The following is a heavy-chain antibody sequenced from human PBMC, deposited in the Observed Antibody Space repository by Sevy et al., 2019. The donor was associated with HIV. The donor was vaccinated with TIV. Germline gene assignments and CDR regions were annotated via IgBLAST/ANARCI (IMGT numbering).Heavy chain of an antibody. D-gene: IGHD1-26*01. V-gene: IGHV3-23*01. CDR2: ISGSGGST. CDR1: GFTFSSYA. Sequence: GGSLRLSCAASGFTFSSYAMSWVRQAPGKGLEWVSAISGSGGSTYYADSVKGRFTISRDNSKNALYLQMNSLRAEDTAVYYCANGGTVHRNRAFDIWGQGTMVTVSS. CDR3: ANGGTVHRNRAFDI. J-gene: IGHJ3*02.